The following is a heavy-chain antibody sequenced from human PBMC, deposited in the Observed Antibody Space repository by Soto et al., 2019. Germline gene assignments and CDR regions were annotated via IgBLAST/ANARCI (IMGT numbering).Heavy chain of an antibody. J-gene: IGHJ5*02. Sequence: QLQLQESGPGLVKPSETLSLTCTVSGGSISSSSYYWGWIRQPPGKGLEWIGSIYYSGSTYYNPSLKSRVTISVDTSKNQFSLKLSSVTAADTAVYYCARHPLAHSKNRNRAGGANWFDPWGQGTLVTVSS. D-gene: IGHD3-16*02. CDR1: GGSISSSSYY. V-gene: IGHV4-39*01. CDR3: ARHPLAHSKNRNRAGGANWFDP. CDR2: IYYSGST.